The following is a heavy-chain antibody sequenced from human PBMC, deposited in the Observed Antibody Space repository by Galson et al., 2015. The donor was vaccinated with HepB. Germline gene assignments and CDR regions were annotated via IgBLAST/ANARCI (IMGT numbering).Heavy chain of an antibody. CDR1: GGSFSSFG. D-gene: IGHD6-19*01. V-gene: IGHV1-69*13. CDR2: IIHIFGTP. CDR3: AGAQMAGINYGMDV. Sequence: SVKVSCKASGGSFSSFGISWVRQAPGQGLEWVGGIIHIFGTPNYAQKFQGRVTITADESTRTGYMELSSLRSEDTAVYYCAGAQMAGINYGMDVWGQGTTVTVSS. J-gene: IGHJ6*02.